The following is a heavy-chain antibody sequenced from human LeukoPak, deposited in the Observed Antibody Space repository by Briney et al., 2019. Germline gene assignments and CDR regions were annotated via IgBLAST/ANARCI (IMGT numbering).Heavy chain of an antibody. CDR1: GFTLSSNY. J-gene: IGHJ5*02. CDR2: IYSGGST. V-gene: IGHV3-53*01. D-gene: IGHD4-17*01. Sequence: GGSLRLSCAASGFTLSSNYMSWVRQAPGKGLEWVSVIYSGGSTYYSDSVKRRFTISRDNSKNTLYLQMNSLRAEDTAVYYCARGSVDGDYLFSWGQGTLVTVSS. CDR3: ARGSVDGDYLFS.